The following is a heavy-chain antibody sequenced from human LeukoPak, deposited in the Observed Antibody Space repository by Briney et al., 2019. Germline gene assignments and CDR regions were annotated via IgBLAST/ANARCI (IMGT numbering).Heavy chain of an antibody. D-gene: IGHD3-22*01. CDR3: ARLLLRTGGNFDY. V-gene: IGHV3-23*01. J-gene: IGHJ4*02. CDR2: ISGSGGST. CDR1: GFTFSSYA. Sequence: PGGSLRLSCAASGFTFSSYAMSWVRQAPGKGLEWVSAISGSGGSTYYADSVKGRFTISRDNSKNTLYLQMSSLRAEDTAVYYCARLLLRTGGNFDYWGQGTLVTVSS.